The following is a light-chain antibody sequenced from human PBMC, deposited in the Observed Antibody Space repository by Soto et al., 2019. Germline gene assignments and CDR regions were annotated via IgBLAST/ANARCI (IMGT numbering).Light chain of an antibody. Sequence: QAVVTQEPSLTVSPGGTVTLTCGSSTGAVTSGHYPYWFQQKPGQAPRTLIYDTSNTHSWTPARFSGSLRGGKAALTLSGAQPEDEAEYYCLRSYSGARVFGGGTTVTVL. CDR1: TGAVTSGHY. V-gene: IGLV7-46*01. CDR2: DTS. J-gene: IGLJ3*02. CDR3: LRSYSGARV.